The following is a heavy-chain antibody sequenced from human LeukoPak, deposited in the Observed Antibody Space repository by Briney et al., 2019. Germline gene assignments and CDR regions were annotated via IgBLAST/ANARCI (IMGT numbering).Heavy chain of an antibody. CDR3: ARGSGAAAGAFDY. V-gene: IGHV3-30*02. CDR1: GFTFRSYG. Sequence: AGGSLRLSCAASGFTFRSYGMHWVRQAPGKGLEWVAIVRYDGNNKYYADSVKGRFTVSRDNSKDTVSLQLNSLRAEDTAVYYCARGSGAAAGAFDYWGQGTLVTVPS. D-gene: IGHD6-13*01. CDR2: VRYDGNNK. J-gene: IGHJ4*02.